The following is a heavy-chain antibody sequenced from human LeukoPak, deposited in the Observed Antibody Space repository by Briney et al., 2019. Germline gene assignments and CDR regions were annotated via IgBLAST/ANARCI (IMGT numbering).Heavy chain of an antibody. D-gene: IGHD3-22*01. CDR3: AKHGTYYYDSSGYYDFDY. J-gene: IGHJ4*02. CDR1: GFTFSSYW. V-gene: IGHV3-7*03. Sequence: PGGSLRLSCVASGFTFSSYWMSWVRQAPGKGLEWVANIKQDGSEKHYVDSVKGRFTISRDNSKNTLYLQMNSLRAEDTAVYYCAKHGTYYYDSSGYYDFDYWGQGTLVTVSS. CDR2: IKQDGSEK.